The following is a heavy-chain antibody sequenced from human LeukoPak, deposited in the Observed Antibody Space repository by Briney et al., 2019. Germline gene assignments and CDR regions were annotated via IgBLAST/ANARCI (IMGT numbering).Heavy chain of an antibody. D-gene: IGHD6-6*01. J-gene: IGHJ6*02. CDR3: ARELEVDYYYYYGMDV. V-gene: IGHV4-34*01. CDR1: GGSFSGYY. CDR2: INHSGST. Sequence: SETLSLTCAVYGGSFSGYYWSWIRQPPGKGLEWIGEINHSGSTNYNPSLKSRVTISEDTSKNQFSLKLSSVTAADTAVYYCARELEVDYYYYYGMDVWGQGTTVTVSS.